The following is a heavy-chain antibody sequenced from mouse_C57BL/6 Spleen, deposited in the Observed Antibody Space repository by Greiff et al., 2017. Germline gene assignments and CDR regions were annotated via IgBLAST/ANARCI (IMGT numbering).Heavy chain of an antibody. J-gene: IGHJ2*01. CDR3: ARSRLDDY. V-gene: IGHV1-69*01. CDR1: GYTFTSYW. D-gene: IGHD3-2*02. Sequence: QVQLKQPGAELVMPGASVKLSCKASGYTFTSYWMHWVKQRPGQGLEWIGEIDPSDSYTNYNQKFKGKSTLTVDKSSSTAYMQLSSLTSEDSAVYYCARSRLDDYWGQGTTLTVSS. CDR2: IDPSDSYT.